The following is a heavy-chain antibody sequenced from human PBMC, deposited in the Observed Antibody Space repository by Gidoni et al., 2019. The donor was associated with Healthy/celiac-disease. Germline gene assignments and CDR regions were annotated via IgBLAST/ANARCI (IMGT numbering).Heavy chain of an antibody. D-gene: IGHD3-10*01. Sequence: EVQLVGSGGGLVKPGGALGLSCAASGFTFRSYSINWVRQAPGKGLEWVSSISSSSSYIYYADSVKGRFTISRDNDKNSLYLQMNSLRSEDTAVYYCAREDIYGSNHPFDYWGQGTLVTVSS. J-gene: IGHJ4*02. CDR2: ISSSSSYI. CDR3: AREDIYGSNHPFDY. CDR1: GFTFRSYS. V-gene: IGHV3-21*01.